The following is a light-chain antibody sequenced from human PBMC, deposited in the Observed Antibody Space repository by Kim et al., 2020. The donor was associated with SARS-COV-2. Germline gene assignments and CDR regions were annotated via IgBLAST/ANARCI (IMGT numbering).Light chain of an antibody. CDR1: QGISTF. J-gene: IGKJ1*01. V-gene: IGKV1-27*01. CDR3: QRHNDALRT. Sequence: ASVGDRVTITCRASQGISTFLAWYQHRPGKVPKLLIYGASTLQPGVPSRFSGSGSVTDFTLTINSLQPEDVATYYCQRHNDALRTFGQGTKVDIK. CDR2: GAS.